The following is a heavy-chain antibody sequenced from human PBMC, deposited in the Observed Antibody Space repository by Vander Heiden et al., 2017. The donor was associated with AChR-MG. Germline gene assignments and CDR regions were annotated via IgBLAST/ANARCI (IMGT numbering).Heavy chain of an antibody. CDR2: INPIFGTA. CDR3: ARGTTVTTSWGY. Sequence: QVQLVQSGAEVKTPGSSATVSCTASGGTFSNYAINWVRQAPGQGLEWMGGINPIFGTANYAQKFQDRVTITADKSTSTAYMELSSLRSEDTAVYYCARGTTVTTSWGYWCQGTLVTVSS. J-gene: IGHJ4*02. CDR1: GGTFSNYA. D-gene: IGHD4-17*01. V-gene: IGHV1-69*06.